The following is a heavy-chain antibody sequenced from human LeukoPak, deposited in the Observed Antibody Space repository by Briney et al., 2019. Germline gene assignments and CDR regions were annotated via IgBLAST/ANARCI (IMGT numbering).Heavy chain of an antibody. Sequence: GGSLRLSCAASGFILSSFALSWVRQAPGKGLEWVSVIYSGGSTYYADSVKGRFTISRHNSKNTLYLQMNSLRAEDTAVYYCARAALHYYDILTGYPLYYFDYWGQGTLVTVSS. CDR1: GFILSSFA. D-gene: IGHD3-9*01. CDR2: IYSGGST. CDR3: ARAALHYYDILTGYPLYYFDY. J-gene: IGHJ4*02. V-gene: IGHV3-53*04.